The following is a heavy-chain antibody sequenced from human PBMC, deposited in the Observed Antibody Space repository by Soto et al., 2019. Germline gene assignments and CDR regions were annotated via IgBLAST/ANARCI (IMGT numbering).Heavy chain of an antibody. CDR2: VSFDGNDE. CDR3: ARDAGGNLDY. D-gene: IGHD2-15*01. V-gene: IGHV3-30*04. Sequence: QVQVVESGGGVVQSGRSLRLSCAASGFPFSNYAMNWVRQAPGKGLQWVAIVSFDGNDEHYADSVKGRFTISRDNSKNTLNLQMNSQRGDDTAVYYCARDAGGNLDYWGQGTLVTV. J-gene: IGHJ4*02. CDR1: GFPFSNYA.